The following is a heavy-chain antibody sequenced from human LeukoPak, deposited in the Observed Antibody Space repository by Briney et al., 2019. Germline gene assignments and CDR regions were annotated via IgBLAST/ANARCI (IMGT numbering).Heavy chain of an antibody. J-gene: IGHJ1*01. V-gene: IGHV4-39*01. CDR2: IYYSGST. CDR1: GGSISSSSYY. D-gene: IGHD3-22*01. CDR3: ASYDYYDSSFQH. Sequence: SETLSLTCTVSGGSISSSSYYWGWIRQPPGKGLEWIGRIYYSGSTYYNPSLKSRVTISVDTSKNQFSLKLSSVTAADTAVYYCASYDYYDSSFQHWGQGTLVTVSS.